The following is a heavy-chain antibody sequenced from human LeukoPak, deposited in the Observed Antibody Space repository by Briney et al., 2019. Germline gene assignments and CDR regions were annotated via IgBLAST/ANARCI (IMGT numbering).Heavy chain of an antibody. J-gene: IGHJ4*02. V-gene: IGHV4-39*01. D-gene: IGHD3-10*01. CDR2: ISYSGST. Sequence: SETLSLTCTVSGGPISSSRYNWGWHRPPPGMGLEWVGSISYSGSTYYNPSLKSRGTISVDTSKNQFSLRLTSVTAADTAVFYCSRLSPYLGSGSSAFPDDFWGQGTLVTVSS. CDR3: SRLSPYLGSGSSAFPDDF. CDR1: GGPISSSRYN.